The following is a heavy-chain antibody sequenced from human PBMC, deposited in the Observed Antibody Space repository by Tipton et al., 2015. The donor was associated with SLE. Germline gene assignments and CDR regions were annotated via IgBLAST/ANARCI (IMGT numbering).Heavy chain of an antibody. CDR3: ARGDYPYGMDV. V-gene: IGHV3-48*03. D-gene: IGHD4/OR15-4a*01. J-gene: IGHJ6*02. CDR2: ITSSSTTT. Sequence: SLRLSCAASGFTFSSYEMNWVRRAPGKGLEWLSYITSSSTTTWYADSVKGRFTISRDNAKNSLYLQMNSLRAEDTAVYYCARGDYPYGMDVWGQGTTVTVS. CDR1: GFTFSSYE.